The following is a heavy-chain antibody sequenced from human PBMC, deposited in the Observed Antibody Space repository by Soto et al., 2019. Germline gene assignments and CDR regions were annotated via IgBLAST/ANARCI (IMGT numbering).Heavy chain of an antibody. J-gene: IGHJ6*02. CDR1: GFTFSSYV. D-gene: IGHD2-15*01. V-gene: IGHV3-33*01. Sequence: GGSLRLSCAASGFTFSSYVMHWVRQAPGKGLEWVAVIWYDGSNKYYADSVKGRFTISRDNSKNTLYLQMNSLRAEDTAVYYCARSRLPKSIDYYYYGMDVWGQGTTVTVSS. CDR3: ARSRLPKSIDYYYYGMDV. CDR2: IWYDGSNK.